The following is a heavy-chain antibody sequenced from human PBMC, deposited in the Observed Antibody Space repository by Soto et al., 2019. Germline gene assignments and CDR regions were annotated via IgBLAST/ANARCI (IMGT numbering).Heavy chain of an antibody. CDR3: ASMDIVVVPPYYGMDV. CDR2: ISSSSSYI. Sequence: PGGSLRLSCAASGFTFSSYSMNWVRQAPGKGLEWVSSISSSSSYIYYADSVKGRFTISRDNAKNSLYLQMNSLRAEDTAVYYCASMDIVVVPPYYGMDVWGQGTTVTVSS. D-gene: IGHD2-2*03. V-gene: IGHV3-21*01. CDR1: GFTFSSYS. J-gene: IGHJ6*02.